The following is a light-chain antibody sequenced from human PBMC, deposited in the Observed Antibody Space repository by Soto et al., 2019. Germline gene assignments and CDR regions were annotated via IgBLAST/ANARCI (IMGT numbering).Light chain of an antibody. V-gene: IGKV1-8*01. CDR3: QQSYSAPPT. Sequence: AIRMTQSPSSLSASTGDRVTITCRASQGISSYLTWYQQKPGKAPKLLIYAASNLQSGVPSRFSGSGSGTDFTLTISSLQPEDFATYYCQQSYSAPPTFGGGTKVDIK. CDR1: QGISSY. J-gene: IGKJ4*01. CDR2: AAS.